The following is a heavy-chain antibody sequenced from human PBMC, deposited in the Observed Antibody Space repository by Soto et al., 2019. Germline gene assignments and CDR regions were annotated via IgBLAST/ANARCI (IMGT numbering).Heavy chain of an antibody. CDR1: GYTFTGYY. V-gene: IGHV1-2*02. CDR2: INPNSGGT. CDR3: ARGSVYSYGYSLDY. D-gene: IGHD5-18*01. Sequence: ASVKVSCKASGYTFTGYYMHWVRQAPGQGLEWMGWINPNSGGTNYAQKFQGRDTMTRDTSISTAYMELSRLRSDDTAVYYCARGSVYSYGYSLDYWGQGTLVTVSS. J-gene: IGHJ4*02.